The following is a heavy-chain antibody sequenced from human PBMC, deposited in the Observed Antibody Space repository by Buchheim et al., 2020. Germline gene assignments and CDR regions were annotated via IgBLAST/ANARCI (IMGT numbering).Heavy chain of an antibody. CDR3: ARSHPGPHCSGGSCYHIYYYYGMDV. Sequence: QVQLVQSGAEVKKPGASVKVSCKASGYTFTGYYMHWVRQAPGQGLEWMGWINPNSGGTNYAQKFQGWVTMTRDTSISTAYMELSRLRSDDTAVYYCARSHPGPHCSGGSCYHIYYYYGMDVWGQGTT. J-gene: IGHJ6*02. D-gene: IGHD2-15*01. V-gene: IGHV1-2*04. CDR2: INPNSGGT. CDR1: GYTFTGYY.